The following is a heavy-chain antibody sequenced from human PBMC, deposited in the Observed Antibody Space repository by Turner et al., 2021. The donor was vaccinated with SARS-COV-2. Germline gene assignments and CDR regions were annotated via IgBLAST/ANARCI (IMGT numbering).Heavy chain of an antibody. J-gene: IGHJ4*02. CDR3: ARGEGDNFDYFVY. V-gene: IGHV1-2*02. Sequence: QVQLVQSGAEVKKPGASVQVFCKTSGYTFTDYNNYWMRQAPGQGLEWMGGSNPNNGYTVYAQNFHGRVTVTWDTSIGTAYMDLSRLTSDDTAIYFCARGEGDNFDYFVYWGQGTLVTVSS. CDR2: SNPNNGYT. CDR1: GYTFTDYN. D-gene: IGHD1-1*01.